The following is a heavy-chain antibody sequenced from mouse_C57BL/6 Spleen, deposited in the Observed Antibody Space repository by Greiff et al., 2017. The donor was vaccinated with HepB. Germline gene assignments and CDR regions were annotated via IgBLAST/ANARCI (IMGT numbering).Heavy chain of an antibody. CDR3: ARGGYGSPYAMDY. J-gene: IGHJ4*01. D-gene: IGHD1-1*01. CDR2: IDPSDSYT. V-gene: IGHV1-69*01. Sequence: QVQLQQPGAELVMPGASVKLSCKASGYTFTSYWMHWVKQRPGQGLEWIGEIDPSDSYTNYNQKFKGKSTLTVDKSSSTAYMQLSSLTSEDSAVYYCARGGYGSPYAMDYWGQGTSVTVSS. CDR1: GYTFTSYW.